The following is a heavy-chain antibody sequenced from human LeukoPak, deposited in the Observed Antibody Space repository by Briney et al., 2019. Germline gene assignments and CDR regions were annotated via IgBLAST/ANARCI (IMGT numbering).Heavy chain of an antibody. CDR1: GYTFTGYY. V-gene: IGHV1-2*02. Sequence: ASVKVTCKASGYTFTGYYMHWVRQAPGQGLEWMGWINPNSGGTNYAQKFQGRVTMTRDTSISTAYMELSRLRSDDTAVYYCARGTPVGATHFDYGGQGTLVTVSS. CDR2: INPNSGGT. J-gene: IGHJ4*02. D-gene: IGHD1-26*01. CDR3: ARGTPVGATHFDY.